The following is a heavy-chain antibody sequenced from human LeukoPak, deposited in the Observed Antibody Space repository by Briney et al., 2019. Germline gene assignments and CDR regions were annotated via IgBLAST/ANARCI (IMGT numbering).Heavy chain of an antibody. CDR3: ARRPRDSSSWYPFDY. D-gene: IGHD6-13*01. J-gene: IGHJ4*02. Sequence: PSETLSLTCTVSGGSISSSSYYWGWVRQPPGRGLEWIGSIYYSGSTYYNPSRKSRVTISEDKTKKQFSLKLSSVTAADTAVYYRARRPRDSSSWYPFDYWGQGTLVTVSS. CDR1: GGSISSSSYY. V-gene: IGHV4-39*01. CDR2: IYYSGST.